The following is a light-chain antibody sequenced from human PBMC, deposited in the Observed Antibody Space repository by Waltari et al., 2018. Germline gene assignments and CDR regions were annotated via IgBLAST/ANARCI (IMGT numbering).Light chain of an antibody. V-gene: IGKV1-5*03. CDR2: KAS. CDR3: QQYNSYSLLT. CDR1: QSISNW. J-gene: IGKJ4*01. Sequence: IQLTKSPATLSASVGDRVTSTCRASQSISNWLAWYQQKPGKAPKLLIYKASTLESGVPSRFSGSGSGTEFTLTISSLQPDDFATYYCQQYNSYSLLTFGGGTKVEIK.